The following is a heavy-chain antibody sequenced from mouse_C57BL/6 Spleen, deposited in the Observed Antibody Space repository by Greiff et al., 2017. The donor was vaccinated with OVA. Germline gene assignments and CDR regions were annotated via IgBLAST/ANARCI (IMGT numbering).Heavy chain of an antibody. V-gene: IGHV1-18*01. CDR2: INPNNGGT. J-gene: IGHJ1*03. CDR3: ARRYGSSYWYFDV. CDR1: GYTFTDYN. Sequence: EVKLQQSGPELVKPGASVKIPCKASGYTFTDYNMDWVKQSHGKSLEWIGDINPNNGGTISNQKFKGKATLTVDKSSSTAYMELRSLTSEDTAVYYCARRYGSSYWYFDVWGTGTTVTVSS. D-gene: IGHD1-1*01.